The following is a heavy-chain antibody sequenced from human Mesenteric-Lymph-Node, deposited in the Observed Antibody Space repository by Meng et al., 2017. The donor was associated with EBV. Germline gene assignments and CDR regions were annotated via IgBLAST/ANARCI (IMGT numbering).Heavy chain of an antibody. V-gene: IGHV4-30-2*01. CDR1: GASVINNDNS. CDR3: ARQGYCRTTTCSTWFDP. CDR2: IYHSGST. Sequence: PQPWSLTAASSGASVINNDNSCSWIRQPPGKGLEWSGPIYHSGSTSYNPSLKSRVTISVDTSKNQFSLKLSSVTAADTAVYYCARQGYCRTTTCSTWFDPWGQGTLVTVSS. D-gene: IGHD2-2*01. J-gene: IGHJ5*02.